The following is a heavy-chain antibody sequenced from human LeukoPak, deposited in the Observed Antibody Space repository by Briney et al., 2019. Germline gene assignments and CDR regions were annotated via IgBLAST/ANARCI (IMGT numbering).Heavy chain of an antibody. D-gene: IGHD5/OR15-5a*01. CDR2: IRYSGST. CDR3: ATSDTVSTYNWFDP. CDR1: GGSISSNTYF. J-gene: IGHJ5*02. Sequence: WETLSLTCNVSGGSISSNTYFWGWISRPPGKGLEWIGSIRYSGSTYYNPSLKSRVTISVDTSKNQFSLNLSSLTAADTAVYYCATSDTVSTYNWFDPWGQGTLVTVS. V-gene: IGHV4-39*01.